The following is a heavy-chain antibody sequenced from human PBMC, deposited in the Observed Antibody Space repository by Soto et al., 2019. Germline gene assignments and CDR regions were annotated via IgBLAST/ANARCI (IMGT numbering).Heavy chain of an antibody. D-gene: IGHD2-15*01. V-gene: IGHV4-59*08. CDR2: IYYSGST. CDR3: ARSCSGGYCSSASATAGMDA. J-gene: IGHJ6*02. Sequence: SETLSLTCTVSGGSISSYYWSWIRQPPGKGLEWIGYIYYSGSTNYNPSLKSRVTISVDTSKNQFSLKLSSVTAADTAVYYCARSCSGGYCSSASATAGMDACGQRNTLPVSS. CDR1: GGSISSYY.